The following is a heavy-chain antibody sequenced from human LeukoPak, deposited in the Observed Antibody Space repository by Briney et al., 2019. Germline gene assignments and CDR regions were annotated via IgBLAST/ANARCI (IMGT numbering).Heavy chain of an antibody. CDR2: ISYDGSNK. CDR1: GFTFSSYG. Sequence: GGSLRLSCAASGFTFSSYGMHWVRQAPVKGLEWVAVISYDGSNKYYADSVKGRFTISRDNSKNTLYLQMNSLRAEDTAVYYCAKDYLYYYGSGSYYKLPDYWGQGTLVTVSS. J-gene: IGHJ4*02. V-gene: IGHV3-30*18. D-gene: IGHD3-10*01. CDR3: AKDYLYYYGSGSYYKLPDY.